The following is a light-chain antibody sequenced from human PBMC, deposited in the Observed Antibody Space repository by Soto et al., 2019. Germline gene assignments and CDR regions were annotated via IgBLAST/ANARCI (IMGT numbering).Light chain of an antibody. CDR3: SSYAGSNNYV. J-gene: IGLJ1*01. CDR2: EVS. Sequence: QSALTQPPSASGSPGQSVTISCTGTSSDVSAYNYLSWYQQHPGKAPKLMIYEVSKRPSGVPDRFSGSKSGNTASLTVSGLQAEDEADYYCSSYAGSNNYVFGTGTQLTV. V-gene: IGLV2-8*01. CDR1: SSDVSAYNY.